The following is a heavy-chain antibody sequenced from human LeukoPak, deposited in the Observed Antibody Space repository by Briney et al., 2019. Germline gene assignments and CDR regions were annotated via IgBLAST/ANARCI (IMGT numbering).Heavy chain of an antibody. CDR2: IYYSGST. J-gene: IGHJ4*02. V-gene: IGHV4-39*07. D-gene: IGHD3-9*01. CDR1: GGSISSSSYY. CDR3: ARVPADAYYDILTGDDY. Sequence: SETLSLTCTVSGGSISSSSYYWGWIRQPPGKGLEWIGSIYYSGSTYYNPSLKSRVTISVDTSKNQFSLKLSSVTAADTAVYYCARVPADAYYDILTGDDYWGQGTLVTVSS.